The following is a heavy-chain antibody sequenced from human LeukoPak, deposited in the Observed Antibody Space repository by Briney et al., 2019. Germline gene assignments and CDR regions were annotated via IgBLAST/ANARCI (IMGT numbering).Heavy chain of an antibody. CDR1: GCSISSYY. CDR3: TRGPSSSWSYDY. D-gene: IGHD6-13*01. CDR2: LYTSGST. V-gene: IGHV4-4*09. Sequence: PSVTLSFTGTGSGCSISSYYWRWIPQPPGKGLEWIGYLYTSGSTNYNRSLKSRVTISVDTSKNQFSLKLSSVTAADTAVYDCTRGPSSSWSYDYGDQGTLITVSS. J-gene: IGHJ4*02.